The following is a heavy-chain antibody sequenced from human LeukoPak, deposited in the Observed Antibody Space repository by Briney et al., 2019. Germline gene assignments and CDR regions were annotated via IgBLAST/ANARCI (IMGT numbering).Heavy chain of an antibody. V-gene: IGHV4-59*01. CDR3: ARAHDYDSSGYSSFDY. CDR1: GDSIGIYY. J-gene: IGHJ4*02. D-gene: IGHD3-22*01. CDR2: IYYNGNT. Sequence: PSETLSLTCTVSGDSIGIYYWSWIRQPPGKGLEYIGYIYYNGNTNYNPSLKSRVTISVDTSKNQFSLKVSSVTAADTAVYYCARAHDYDSSGYSSFDYWGQGTLVTVSS.